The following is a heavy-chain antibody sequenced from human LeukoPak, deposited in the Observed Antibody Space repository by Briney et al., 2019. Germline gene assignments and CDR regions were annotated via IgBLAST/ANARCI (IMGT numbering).Heavy chain of an antibody. V-gene: IGHV3-21*01. D-gene: IGHD3-22*01. Sequence: GGSLRLSCAASGFTFSSYSMNWVRQAPGKGLEWVSSISSSSSYIYYADSVKGRFTISRDNAKNSLYLQMNSLRAEDTAVYYCARATGVVDIGYYYYGMDVWGQGTTVTVSS. CDR1: GFTFSSYS. CDR3: ARATGVVDIGYYYYGMDV. CDR2: ISSSSSYI. J-gene: IGHJ6*02.